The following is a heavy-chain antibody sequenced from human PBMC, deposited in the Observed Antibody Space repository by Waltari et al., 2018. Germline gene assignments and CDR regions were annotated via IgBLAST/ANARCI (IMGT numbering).Heavy chain of an antibody. V-gene: IGHV1-18*01. Sequence: QVQLVQSGAEVKKPGASVKVSCKASGYTFTSYGISWVRQAPGQGLEWMGWISAYNGNTNYAQKLQGRVTMTTDTSTSTAYMELRSLRSDDTAVYYCARDPRPTQYCSGGSCYPFDYWGQGTLVTVSS. D-gene: IGHD2-15*01. CDR1: GYTFTSYG. CDR3: ARDPRPTQYCSGGSCYPFDY. J-gene: IGHJ4*02. CDR2: ISAYNGNT.